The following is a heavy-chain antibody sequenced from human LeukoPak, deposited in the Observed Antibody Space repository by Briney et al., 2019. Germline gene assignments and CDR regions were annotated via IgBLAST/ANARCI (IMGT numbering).Heavy chain of an antibody. J-gene: IGHJ3*02. V-gene: IGHV4-34*01. D-gene: IGHD3-10*01. CDR3: ARRPQYYYGSGSYPNAFDI. CDR2: IHHSGST. CDR1: GGSFSGYY. Sequence: SETLSLTCAVYGGSFSGYYWSWIRQPPGKGLEWIGEIHHSGSTNYKPSLKSRVTISLDTSTNQFSLELSAVTAADTAVYYCARRPQYYYGSGSYPNAFDIWGQGTIVSVSS.